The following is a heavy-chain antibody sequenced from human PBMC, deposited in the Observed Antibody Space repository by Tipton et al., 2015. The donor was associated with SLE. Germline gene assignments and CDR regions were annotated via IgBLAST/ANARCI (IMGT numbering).Heavy chain of an antibody. D-gene: IGHD3-3*01. Sequence: SLRLSCAASGFTFSSYEMNWVRQAPGKGLEWLSYISTSGDTIFYAGSVKGRFTISRDNAKNSLYLQMNSLKTEDTAVYSCTLPPFWSGFPTEYWGPGPLVTVSA. V-gene: IGHV3-48*03. CDR2: ISTSGDTI. CDR3: TLPPFWSGFPTEY. J-gene: IGHJ4*02. CDR1: GFTFSSYE.